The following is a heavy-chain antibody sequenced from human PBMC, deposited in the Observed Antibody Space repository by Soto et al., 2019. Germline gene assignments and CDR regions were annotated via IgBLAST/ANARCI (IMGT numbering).Heavy chain of an antibody. V-gene: IGHV4-31*03. D-gene: IGHD4-17*01. CDR3: ATNGDYGDYYYYYMDV. J-gene: IGHJ6*03. CDR1: GGSISSGGYY. Sequence: SETLSLTCTVSGGSISSGGYYWSWIRQHPGKGLEWIGYIYYSGSTYYNPSLKSRVTISVDTSKNQFSLKLSSVTAADTAVYYCATNGDYGDYYYYYMDVWGKGTTVTVSS. CDR2: IYYSGST.